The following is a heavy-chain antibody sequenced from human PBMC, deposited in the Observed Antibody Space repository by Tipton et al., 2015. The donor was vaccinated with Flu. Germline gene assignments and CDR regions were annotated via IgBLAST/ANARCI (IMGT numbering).Heavy chain of an antibody. CDR1: GGSISSYY. D-gene: IGHD4-11*01. CDR2: INHSGST. Sequence: TLSLTCTVSGGSISSYYWSWIRQPPGKGLEWIGEINHSGSTNYNPSLKSRVTISVDTSKNQFSLKLSSVTAADTAVYYCARGRQGPPPPYYSNQLKGYYYMDVWGKGTTVTVSS. V-gene: IGHV4-34*01. CDR3: ARGRQGPPPPYYSNQLKGYYYMDV. J-gene: IGHJ6*03.